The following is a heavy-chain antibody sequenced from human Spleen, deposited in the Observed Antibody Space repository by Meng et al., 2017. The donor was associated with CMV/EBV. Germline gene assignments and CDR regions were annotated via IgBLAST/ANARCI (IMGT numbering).Heavy chain of an antibody. D-gene: IGHD3-10*01. Sequence: CPASGVAFGSSPNNCVRHAPGTGLEWVSSITSSGSNIYYADSVKGRFTITRDNAKNSLYLQMNSLRAEATAVYYCARGPRGCWYFDLWGRGTLVTVSS. CDR2: ITSSGSNI. V-gene: IGHV3-21*01. CDR3: ARGPRGCWYFDL. CDR1: GVAFGSSP. J-gene: IGHJ2*01.